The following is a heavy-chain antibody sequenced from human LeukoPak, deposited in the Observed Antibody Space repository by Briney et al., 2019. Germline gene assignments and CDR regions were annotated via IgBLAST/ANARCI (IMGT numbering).Heavy chain of an antibody. CDR1: GGSISSYY. CDR3: ARMAAAGTDY. D-gene: IGHD6-13*01. Sequence: SETLSLACTVSGGSISSYYWSWIRQPPGKGLEWIGYIYYSGSTNYNPSLKSRVTISVDTSKNQFSLKLSSVTAADTAVYYCARMAAAGTDYWGQGTLVTVSS. CDR2: IYYSGST. J-gene: IGHJ4*02. V-gene: IGHV4-59*01.